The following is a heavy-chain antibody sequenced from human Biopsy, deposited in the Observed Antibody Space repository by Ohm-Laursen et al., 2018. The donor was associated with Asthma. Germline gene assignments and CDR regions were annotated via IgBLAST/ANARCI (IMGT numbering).Heavy chain of an antibody. V-gene: IGHV1-3*04. CDR2: VNTGNGDT. CDR3: ARTYYDFLTGQVKDVFGV. D-gene: IGHD3-9*01. J-gene: IGHJ3*01. CDR1: GYSFATNA. Sequence: ASVKVSCNASGYSFATNAMHWVRQAPGQRLEWMGWVNTGNGDTKYSQKFQGRVTITRDTSASTAYMELRSLRSEDTATYYCARTYYDFLTGQVKDVFGVWGQGTMVTVSS.